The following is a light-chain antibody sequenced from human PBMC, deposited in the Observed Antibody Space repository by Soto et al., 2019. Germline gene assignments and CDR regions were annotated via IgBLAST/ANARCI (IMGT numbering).Light chain of an antibody. Sequence: DIQMTQSPPSLSASVGDRVIITCRTSQSIDHYLNWYQQKPGKAPKLLIYAASTLQSGVPSRFSASGSETHVTLSISSRQPEDIATYYCQQSYTTLFTFGPGTKVDLK. J-gene: IGKJ3*01. CDR1: QSIDHY. CDR3: QQSYTTLFT. V-gene: IGKV1-39*01. CDR2: AAS.